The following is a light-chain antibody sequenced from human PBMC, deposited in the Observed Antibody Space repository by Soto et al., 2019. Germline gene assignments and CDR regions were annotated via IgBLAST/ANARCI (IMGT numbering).Light chain of an antibody. V-gene: IGLV1-47*02. J-gene: IGLJ1*01. CDR3: AAWDDSLSGYV. CDR2: SNN. CDR1: SSNIGSNY. Sequence: QSVLTQPPSASGTPGQRVNISCSGSSSNIGSNYVYWYQQLPGTAPKLLIYSNNQWPSGVPDRFSGSKSGTSASLAISGLRSEDEADYYCAAWDDSLSGYVFGTGTKLTVL.